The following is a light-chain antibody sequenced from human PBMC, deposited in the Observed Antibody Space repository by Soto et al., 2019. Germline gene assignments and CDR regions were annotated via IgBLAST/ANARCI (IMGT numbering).Light chain of an antibody. CDR1: QTISSW. V-gene: IGKV1-5*03. Sequence: DIQMTQSPSTLSGSVGDRVTITCRASQTISSWLAWYQQKPGKAPKLMIYKASTLKSGVPSRFSGSGSGTEFTLTISSLQPDDSATYYCQQSYTTPNTFGGGTKGDIK. CDR3: QQSYTTPNT. J-gene: IGKJ4*01. CDR2: KAS.